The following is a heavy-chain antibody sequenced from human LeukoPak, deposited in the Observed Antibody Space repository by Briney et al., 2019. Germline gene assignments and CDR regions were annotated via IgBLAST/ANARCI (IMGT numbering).Heavy chain of an antibody. CDR1: GFTFSSYW. V-gene: IGHV3-74*03. CDR3: AKDSVGQQLAVFAY. D-gene: IGHD6-13*01. J-gene: IGHJ4*02. CDR2: ISTDGTYT. Sequence: GGSLRLSCAASGFTFSSYWMDWVRQAPGKGLVWVSRISTDGTYTEYADSVKGRFTISRDNAKDTLYLQMNSLRAEDTALYYCAKDSVGQQLAVFAYWGQGTLVTVSS.